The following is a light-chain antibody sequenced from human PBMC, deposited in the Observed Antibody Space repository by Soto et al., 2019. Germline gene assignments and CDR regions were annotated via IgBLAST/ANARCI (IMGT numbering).Light chain of an antibody. CDR3: QQYSNYPRT. J-gene: IGKJ1*01. V-gene: IGKV1-5*01. CDR2: EAS. CDR1: QSIDNW. Sequence: DIQMTQSPYTLSASVGDRVTITCRASQSIDNWLAWYQQKPGKAPKFLIYEASSLESGVPSRFSGSGSATEFTLTISSLQPDDFATYYCQQYSNYPRTFGQGTKVEIK.